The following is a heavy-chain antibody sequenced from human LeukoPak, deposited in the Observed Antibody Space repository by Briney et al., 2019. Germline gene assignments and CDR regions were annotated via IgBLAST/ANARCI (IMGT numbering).Heavy chain of an antibody. CDR2: IIPIFGTA. V-gene: IGHV1-69*05. CDR1: GGTFSSYA. CDR3: ARDHYYYDSSGLIEGDY. Sequence: SVKVSCKASGGTFSSYAISWVRQAPGQGLEWMGGIIPIFGTANYAQKFQGRVTMTTDTSTSTAYMELRSLRSDDTAVYYCARDHYYYDSSGLIEGDYWGQGTLVTVSS. J-gene: IGHJ4*02. D-gene: IGHD3-22*01.